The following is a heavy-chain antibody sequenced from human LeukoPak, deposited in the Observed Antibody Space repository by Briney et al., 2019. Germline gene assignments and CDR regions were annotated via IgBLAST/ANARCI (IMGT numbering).Heavy chain of an antibody. V-gene: IGHV4-38-2*01. CDR1: GFTFSSYA. D-gene: IGHD2/OR15-2a*01. CDR2: IYHSGNT. Sequence: GSLRLSCAASGFTFSSYALSWIRQAPGKGLEWIGNIYHSGNTYYNPSLKSRVTISVDTSKNQFSLKLSSVTAADTAVYYCATEVSIGWFDPWGQGTLVTVSS. CDR3: ATEVSIGWFDP. J-gene: IGHJ5*02.